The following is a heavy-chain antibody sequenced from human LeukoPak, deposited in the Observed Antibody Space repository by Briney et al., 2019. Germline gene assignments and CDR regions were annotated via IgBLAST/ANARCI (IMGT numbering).Heavy chain of an antibody. D-gene: IGHD6-13*01. CDR3: ASSSWYDAFDI. CDR1: GGSISSGGYS. V-gene: IGHV4-30-2*01. Sequence: PSQTLSLTCAVSGGSISSGGYSWSWIRQPPGQGLEWIGFIYHSGSTYANPSLKSRVTISVDRSKNQFSLKLSSVTAADTAVYYCASSSWYDAFDIWGQGTMVTVSS. CDR2: IYHSGST. J-gene: IGHJ3*02.